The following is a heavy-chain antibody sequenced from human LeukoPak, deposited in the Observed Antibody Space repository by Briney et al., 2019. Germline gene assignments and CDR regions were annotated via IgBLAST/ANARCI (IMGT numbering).Heavy chain of an antibody. J-gene: IGHJ4*02. CDR2: INHSGST. CDR3: ASSRVYYYDSSGYYYRFDY. CDR1: GGSFSGYY. Sequence: SETLSLTCAVYGGSFSGYYWSWIRQPPGKGLEWIGEINHSGSTNYNPSLKSRVTISVDTSKNQFSLKLSSVTAADTAVYYCASSRVYYYDSSGYYYRFDYWGQGTLVTVSS. D-gene: IGHD3-22*01. V-gene: IGHV4-34*01.